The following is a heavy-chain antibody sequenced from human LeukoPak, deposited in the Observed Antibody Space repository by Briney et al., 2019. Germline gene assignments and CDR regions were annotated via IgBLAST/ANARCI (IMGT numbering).Heavy chain of an antibody. V-gene: IGHV3-23*01. D-gene: IGHD4-23*01. Sequence: GGSLRLSCAASGFTFSTYTMNWVRQAPGKGLEWVSSISRSSGSIYYADSVKGRVTISRDNSKNTLYLQMNSLRAEDTAVYYCAKVVDRWQLILWGQGTLVTVSS. CDR3: AKVVDRWQLIL. CDR1: GFTFSTYT. CDR2: ISRSSGSI. J-gene: IGHJ4*02.